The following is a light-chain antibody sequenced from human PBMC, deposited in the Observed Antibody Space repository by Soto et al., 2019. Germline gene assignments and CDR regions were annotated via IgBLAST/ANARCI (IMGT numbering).Light chain of an antibody. CDR2: DAS. CDR3: QHRANWPLS. V-gene: IGKV3-11*01. J-gene: IGKJ4*01. CDR1: QSVSTY. Sequence: EIVLTQSPATLSLSPGERATLSCRASQSVSTYLAWYQQKPGQPPRLLIYDASNRVAGIPARFSGSGSGTDFTIPISYLEPDDFAFYYCQHRANWPLSFGRGTKVEIK.